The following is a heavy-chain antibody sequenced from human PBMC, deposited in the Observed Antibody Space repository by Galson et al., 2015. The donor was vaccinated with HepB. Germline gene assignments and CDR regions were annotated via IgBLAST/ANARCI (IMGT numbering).Heavy chain of an antibody. CDR1: GFTFSDYY. CDR3: ARVRVPAANYYYYYYMDV. CDR2: ISSSSSYT. V-gene: IGHV3-11*06. J-gene: IGHJ6*03. D-gene: IGHD2-2*01. Sequence: AASGFTFSDYYMSWIRQAPGKGLEWVSYISSSSSYTNYADSVKGRFTISRDNAKNSLYLQMNSLRAEDTAVYYCARVRVPAANYYYYYYMDVWGKGTTVTVSS.